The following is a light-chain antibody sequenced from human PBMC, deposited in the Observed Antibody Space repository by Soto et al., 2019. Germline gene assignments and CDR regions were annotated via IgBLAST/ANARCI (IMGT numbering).Light chain of an antibody. CDR1: QSISSW. CDR3: QHYNTYTWT. CDR2: KAS. V-gene: IGKV1-5*03. Sequence: DIHMTQSPSILSASVRDRFTITCPASQSISSWLAWYQQKPGKAPNLLIYKASHLENGVPSRFSGSGSGTEFTLTISSLQPGDFATYYCQHYNTYTWTFGQGTKVDI. J-gene: IGKJ1*01.